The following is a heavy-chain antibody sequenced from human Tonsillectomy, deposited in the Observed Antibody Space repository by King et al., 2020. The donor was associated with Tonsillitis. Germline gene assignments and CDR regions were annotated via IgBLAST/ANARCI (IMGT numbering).Heavy chain of an antibody. CDR3: TTDRDRPRLVRGVDY. CDR1: GFTYSNAW. D-gene: IGHD6-6*01. V-gene: IGHV3-15*01. J-gene: IGHJ4*02. CDR2: IKSKTDGGTT. Sequence: VQLVESGGGLVKPGGSLRLSCAASGFTYSNAWMSWVRQAPGKGLEWVGRIKSKTDGGTTDYAAPVKGIFTISRDDSNNTLYLQMNSLKTEDTAVYYCTTDRDRPRLVRGVDYWGQGTLVTVSS.